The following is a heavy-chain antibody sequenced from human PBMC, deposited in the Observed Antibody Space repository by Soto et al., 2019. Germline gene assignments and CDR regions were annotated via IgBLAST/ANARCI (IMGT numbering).Heavy chain of an antibody. J-gene: IGHJ4*02. Sequence: EVQLVESGGGLVQPGGSLRLSCAASGFTFSSYSMNWVRQAPGKGLEWVSYISSSSSTIYYADSVKGRFTISRDNAKNSLYLQMNSLRAEDTAVYYCESGVTTRLGFDYWGKGTLVTVSS. CDR3: ESGVTTRLGFDY. CDR1: GFTFSSYS. D-gene: IGHD4-17*01. V-gene: IGHV3-48*01. CDR2: ISSSSSTI.